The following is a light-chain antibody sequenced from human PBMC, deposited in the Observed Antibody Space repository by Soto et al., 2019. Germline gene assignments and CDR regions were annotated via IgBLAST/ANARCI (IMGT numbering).Light chain of an antibody. CDR1: QRLLYSNGYNY. Sequence: DIVMTQSPLSLPVTPGEPASISCRSSQRLLYSNGYNYLDWYLQKPGQSPQLLIYLGSNRDSGVTDRFSGSGSCTDFTLKISRVEAEDVGVYYCMQALHTPYTFGQGTKLEIK. V-gene: IGKV2-28*01. J-gene: IGKJ2*01. CDR3: MQALHTPYT. CDR2: LGS.